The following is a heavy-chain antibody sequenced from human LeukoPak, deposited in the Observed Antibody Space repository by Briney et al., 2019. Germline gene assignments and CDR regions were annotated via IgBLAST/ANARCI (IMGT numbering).Heavy chain of an antibody. J-gene: IGHJ6*03. CDR1: GGTFSGYA. CDR3: AKHAGEYYYYMDV. CDR2: IIPIFGTA. D-gene: IGHD6-13*01. Sequence: ASVKVSCKASGGTFSGYAFSWVRQAPGQGLEWMGGIIPIFGTADYAQKLQGRVTITTDESTSTAYMELSSLRSEDTAIYYCAKHAGEYYYYMDVWGKGTTVTVSS. V-gene: IGHV1-69*05.